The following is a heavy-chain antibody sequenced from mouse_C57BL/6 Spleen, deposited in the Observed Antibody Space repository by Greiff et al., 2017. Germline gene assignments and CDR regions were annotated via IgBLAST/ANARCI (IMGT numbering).Heavy chain of an antibody. CDR1: GYTFPSYW. Sequence: VQLQQPGAELVKPGASVNLSCKASGYTFPSYWMHWVKQRPGQGLEWIGMIHPNSGSTNYNEKFKSKATLTVDKSSSTAYMQLSSLTSEDSAVYYCARPFITTVVEGYFDVWGTGTTVTVSS. V-gene: IGHV1-64*01. CDR3: ARPFITTVVEGYFDV. CDR2: IHPNSGST. J-gene: IGHJ1*03. D-gene: IGHD1-1*01.